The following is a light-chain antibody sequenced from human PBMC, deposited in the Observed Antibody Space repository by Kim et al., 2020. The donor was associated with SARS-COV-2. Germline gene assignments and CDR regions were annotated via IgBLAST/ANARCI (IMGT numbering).Light chain of an antibody. CDR3: QEYNTNPWT. J-gene: IGKJ1*01. CDR1: QSIGNW. Sequence: DIHMTQSPSTLSASVGDRVTITCRASQSIGNWLAWYQQKPGKAPKLLIYKASSLQSGVPSRFSGSGSGTEFTLTVSSLQPDDFATYFYQEYNTNPWTFGQGTKVDIK. V-gene: IGKV1-5*03. CDR2: KAS.